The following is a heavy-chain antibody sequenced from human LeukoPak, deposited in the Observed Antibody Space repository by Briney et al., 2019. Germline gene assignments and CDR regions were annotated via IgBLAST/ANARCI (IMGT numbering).Heavy chain of an antibody. CDR1: GFTFSSYG. CDR3: AKDPLDSSAYYFDY. D-gene: IGHD3-22*01. J-gene: IGHJ4*02. CDR2: IWFDGSNK. Sequence: QPGGSLRLSCAASGFTFSSYGMHWVRQAPGKGLEWVAVIWFDGSNKDYADSVKGRFTISRDNSKNTLYLQMNSLRAEDTAVYYCAKDPLDSSAYYFDYWGQGTLVTVSS. V-gene: IGHV3-33*06.